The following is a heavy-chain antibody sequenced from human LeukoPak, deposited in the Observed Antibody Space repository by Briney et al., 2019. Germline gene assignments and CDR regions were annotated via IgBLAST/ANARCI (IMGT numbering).Heavy chain of an antibody. V-gene: IGHV4-59*01. D-gene: IGHD2/OR15-2a*01. CDR1: GGSISSYY. CDR2: IYYSGST. J-gene: IGHJ4*02. Sequence: SETLSLTCTVSGGSISSYYWSWIRQPPGKGLEWIGYIYYSGSTNYNPSLKGRVTISVDTSKNQFSLKLSSVTAADTAVYYCARGGIFPLDSWGQGTLVTVSS. CDR3: ARGGIFPLDS.